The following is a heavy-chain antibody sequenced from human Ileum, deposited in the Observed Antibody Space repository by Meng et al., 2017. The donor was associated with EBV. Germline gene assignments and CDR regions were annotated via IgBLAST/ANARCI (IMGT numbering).Heavy chain of an antibody. CDR1: VYSFTTCS. V-gene: IGHV7-4-1*01. CDR2: VHTETGNP. CDR3: ERGLGTYYRTGQYHFDF. Sequence: QVESGQSGSGLWKPWGSMKLSCKSSVYSFTTCSMHCVRQAPGQGLEWMGWVHTETGNPKYAQGFTGHLVFSLDTSVSTAYLQIHLKAEDTAVYYCERGLGTYYRTGQYHFDFWGQGTLVTVSS. J-gene: IGHJ4*02. D-gene: IGHD3-10*01.